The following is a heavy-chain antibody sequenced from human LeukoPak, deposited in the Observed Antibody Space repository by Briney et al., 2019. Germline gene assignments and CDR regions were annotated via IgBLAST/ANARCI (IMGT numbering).Heavy chain of an antibody. V-gene: IGHV1-46*04. CDR3: ALEAPGSCYFDY. Sequence: ASVKVSCKASGYTFTSYFMHWVRQAPEQGLEWMGIINSSDGSTSYAQKLQGRVTMTRDTSTSTVYMDLSLRSEDTAVYYCALEAPGSCYFDYWGQGTLVTVSS. CDR2: INSSDGST. J-gene: IGHJ4*02. CDR1: GYTFTSYF. D-gene: IGHD3-3*01.